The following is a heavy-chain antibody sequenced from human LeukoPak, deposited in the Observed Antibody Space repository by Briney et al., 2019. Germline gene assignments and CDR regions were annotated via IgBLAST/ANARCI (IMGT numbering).Heavy chain of an antibody. Sequence: GGSLRLSCAASGFTFSSYWMSWVRQAPGRGLEWVANIKQDGSEKYYVDSVKGRFTISRDNAKNSLYLQMNSLRAEDTAVYYCARGAAMVSQYYFDYWGQGTLVTVSS. CDR3: ARGAAMVSQYYFDY. D-gene: IGHD5-18*01. J-gene: IGHJ4*02. CDR2: IKQDGSEK. V-gene: IGHV3-7*01. CDR1: GFTFSSYW.